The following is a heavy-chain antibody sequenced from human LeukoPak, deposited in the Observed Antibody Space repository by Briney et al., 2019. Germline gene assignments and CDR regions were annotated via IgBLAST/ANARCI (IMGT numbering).Heavy chain of an antibody. CDR1: GFTFSSYA. V-gene: IGHV3-23*01. CDR3: AKDLHYGSADY. J-gene: IGHJ4*02. D-gene: IGHD3-10*01. CDR2: ISGRGGST. Sequence: PGGSLRLSCAASGFTFSSYAMNWVRQAPGKGLEWVSTISGRGGSTYYADSVKGRFTISRDNAKNALYLQMNSLRAEDTAVYYCAKDLHYGSADYWGQGTLVTVSS.